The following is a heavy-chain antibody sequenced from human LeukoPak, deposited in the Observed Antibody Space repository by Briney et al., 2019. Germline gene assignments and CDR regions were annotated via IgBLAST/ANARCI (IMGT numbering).Heavy chain of an antibody. CDR3: ATDPLAYCGGDCYPLGMDV. D-gene: IGHD2-21*02. Sequence: XVKVSCKASGCTFTSSAMQWVRQARGQGIERIGWIFVGSGNTNYAQKLQERVNINRDKSTRTAYMEVRRERSEDTAVYYCATDPLAYCGGDCYPLGMDVWGKGTTVTVSS. CDR2: IFVGSGNT. CDR1: GCTFTSSA. J-gene: IGHJ6*04. V-gene: IGHV1-58*02.